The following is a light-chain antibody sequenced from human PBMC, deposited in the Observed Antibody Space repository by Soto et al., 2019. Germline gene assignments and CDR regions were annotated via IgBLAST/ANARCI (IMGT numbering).Light chain of an antibody. CDR2: KAS. CDR1: QSVSSW. J-gene: IGKJ3*01. CDR3: QHYNSYR. Sequence: DLQMTQSPSTLSASVGGRVTITCRASQSVSSWLAWYQPKPGKAPKLLIYKASTLESGVPSKFSGSGTGTEFTLTISSLQPDDSATDYCQHYNSYRFGPGTKVDIK. V-gene: IGKV1-5*03.